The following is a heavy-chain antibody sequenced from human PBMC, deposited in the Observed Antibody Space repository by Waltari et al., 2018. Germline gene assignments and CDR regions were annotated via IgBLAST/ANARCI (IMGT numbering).Heavy chain of an antibody. V-gene: IGHV4-39*07. J-gene: IGHJ6*03. CDR3: ARAGIYCSSTGCWDGKVSYYMDV. Sequence: QLQLQESGPGLVKPSETLSLTCTVSGGSISSSSYYWGWIRQPPGKGLEWIGSIYYSGSTYYNPSLKSRVTISVDTSKNQFSLKLSSVTAADTAVYYCARAGIYCSSTGCWDGKVSYYMDVWGKGTTVTISS. CDR2: IYYSGST. CDR1: GGSISSSSYY. D-gene: IGHD2-2*01.